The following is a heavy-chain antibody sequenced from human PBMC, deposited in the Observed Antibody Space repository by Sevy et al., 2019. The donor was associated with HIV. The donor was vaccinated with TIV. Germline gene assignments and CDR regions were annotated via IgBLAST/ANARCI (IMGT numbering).Heavy chain of an antibody. D-gene: IGHD4-17*01. CDR1: GFTFSSFD. V-gene: IGHV3-33*01. Sequence: GGSLRLSCAASGFTFSSFDMHWVRQAPGKGLEWVADIWFDGSNTYYADSVKGRFTISRDIAKNTLHLQMNSLRAEDTAVYYCARDLEFYDSGDYGPAFMPDFWGHGTLVTVSS. J-gene: IGHJ4*01. CDR3: ARDLEFYDSGDYGPAFMPDF. CDR2: IWFDGSNT.